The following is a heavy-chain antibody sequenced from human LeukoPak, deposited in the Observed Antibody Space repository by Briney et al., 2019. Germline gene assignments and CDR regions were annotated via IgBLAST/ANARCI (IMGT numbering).Heavy chain of an antibody. J-gene: IGHJ4*02. CDR3: ARGIRNVDTAMVTLDY. CDR1: GGTFSSYA. Sequence: GASVKVSCKASGGTFSSYAISWVRQAPGQGLEWMGRIIPIFGTANYAQKFQGRVTITADKSTSTAYMELSSLRSEDTAVYYCARGIRNVDTAMVTLDYWGQGNLVTVSS. D-gene: IGHD5-18*01. CDR2: IIPIFGTA. V-gene: IGHV1-69*06.